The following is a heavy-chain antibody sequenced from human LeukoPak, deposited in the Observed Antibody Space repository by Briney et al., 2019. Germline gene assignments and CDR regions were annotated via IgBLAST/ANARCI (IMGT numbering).Heavy chain of an antibody. J-gene: IGHJ4*02. D-gene: IGHD2-2*01. Sequence: ASVKVSCKVSGYTLTELSMHWVRQAPGKGLEWMGGFDPEDGETIYARKFQGRVTMTEDTSTDTAYMELSSLRSEDTAVYYCATIYCSSTSCYHIALGYWGQGTLVTVSS. V-gene: IGHV1-24*01. CDR3: ATIYCSSTSCYHIALGY. CDR2: FDPEDGET. CDR1: GYTLTELS.